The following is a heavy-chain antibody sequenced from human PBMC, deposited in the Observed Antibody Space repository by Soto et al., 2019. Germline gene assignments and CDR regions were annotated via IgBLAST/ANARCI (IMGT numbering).Heavy chain of an antibody. Sequence: EVQLVESGGGLVQPGGSLRLSCTASGFTFSKYSMNWARQAPGKGLEWISYISSSSSPIYYADSVKGRFTISRDNAKNSLYLEMNSLRAEDTAIYYCVRDTKASDCSSTSCHRSEYWGQGNLVTVSS. D-gene: IGHD2-2*01. CDR3: VRDTKASDCSSTSCHRSEY. J-gene: IGHJ4*02. V-gene: IGHV3-48*01. CDR1: GFTFSKYS. CDR2: ISSSSSPI.